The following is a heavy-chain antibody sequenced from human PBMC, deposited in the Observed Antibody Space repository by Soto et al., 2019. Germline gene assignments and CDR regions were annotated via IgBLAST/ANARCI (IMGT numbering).Heavy chain of an antibody. J-gene: IGHJ4*02. CDR3: AKQRADYGSGADNFYFDS. D-gene: IGHD3-10*01. Sequence: VGSLRLSCTVSGVTFSNYAMNWVRQAPGEGLEWVSSLSGSGGTTYYADSVKGRFIISRDNSKNTLYLLMNSLRAEDTALYYCAKQRADYGSGADNFYFDSWGQGALVTVSS. V-gene: IGHV3-23*01. CDR1: GVTFSNYA. CDR2: LSGSGGTT.